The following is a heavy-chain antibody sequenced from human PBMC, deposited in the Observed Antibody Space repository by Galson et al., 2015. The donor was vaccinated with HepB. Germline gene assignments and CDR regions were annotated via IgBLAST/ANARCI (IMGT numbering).Heavy chain of an antibody. CDR2: ISGSGGTT. D-gene: IGHD3-10*01. V-gene: IGHV3-23*01. J-gene: IGHJ4*02. Sequence: SLRLSCAASGFTFSNYAMSWVRQAPGKGLEWVSGISGSGGTTYYADSVKGRFTISRDNSKNTLYLQMNSLRAEDTAVYYCAKSLESRYYGSGSYYTPTQGLGYFDYWVQGTLVTVSS. CDR3: AKSLESRYYGSGSYYTPTQGLGYFDY. CDR1: GFTFSNYA.